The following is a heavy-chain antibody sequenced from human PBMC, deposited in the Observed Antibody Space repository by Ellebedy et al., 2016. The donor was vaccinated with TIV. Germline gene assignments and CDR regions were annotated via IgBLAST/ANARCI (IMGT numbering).Heavy chain of an antibody. V-gene: IGHV4-39*07. J-gene: IGHJ4*02. CDR3: ARDSSGYYYVPFDY. CDR1: GGSISSSSYY. Sequence: SETLSLXCTVSGGSISSSSYYWGWIRQPPGKGLEWIGSIYYSGSTYYNPSLKSRVTISVDTSKNQFSLKLSSVTAADTAVYYCARDSSGYYYVPFDYWGQGTLVTVSS. D-gene: IGHD3-22*01. CDR2: IYYSGST.